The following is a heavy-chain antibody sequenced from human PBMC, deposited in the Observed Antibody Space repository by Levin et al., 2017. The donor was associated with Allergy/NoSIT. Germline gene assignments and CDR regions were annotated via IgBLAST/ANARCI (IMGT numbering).Heavy chain of an antibody. CDR3: ARGRLFDP. J-gene: IGHJ5*02. Sequence: GGSLRLSCAASGFTFSDYWMNWVRQAPGKGLEWVASIKQGASEKYYVDSVKGRFTISRDNAKNSLYLQMNRLRAEDTALYYCARGRLFDPWGQGTLVTVSS. CDR2: IKQGASEK. D-gene: IGHD3-16*01. CDR1: GFTFSDYW. V-gene: IGHV3-7*01.